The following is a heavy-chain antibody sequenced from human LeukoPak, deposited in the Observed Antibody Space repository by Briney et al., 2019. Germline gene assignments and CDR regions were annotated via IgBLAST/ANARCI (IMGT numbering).Heavy chain of an antibody. V-gene: IGHV4-34*01. CDR1: GFTFSSYA. CDR3: ARVPGWELTALGRPYYMDV. Sequence: GSLRLSCAASGFTFSSYAMSWIRQPPGKGLEWIGEINHSGSTNYNPSLKSRVTISVDTSKNQFSLKLSSVTAADTAVYYCARVPGWELTALGRPYYMDVWGKGTTVTVSS. CDR2: INHSGST. J-gene: IGHJ6*03. D-gene: IGHD1-26*01.